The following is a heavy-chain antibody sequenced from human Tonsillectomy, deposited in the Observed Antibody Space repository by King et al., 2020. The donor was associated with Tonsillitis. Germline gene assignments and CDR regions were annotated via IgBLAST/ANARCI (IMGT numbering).Heavy chain of an antibody. J-gene: IGHJ4*02. CDR3: AKVFSPSQLWGLGY. CDR2: ISGSGGST. V-gene: IGHV3-23*01. D-gene: IGHD3-10*01. CDR1: GFTFSSYA. Sequence: EVQLQESGGGLVQPGGSLRLSCAASGFTFSSYAMSWVRPAPGKGLEWVSGISGSGGSTYSADSVKGRFTISRDNSKNTLYLQMNSLRAEDTAVYYCAKVFSPSQLWGLGYWGQGTPVTVSS.